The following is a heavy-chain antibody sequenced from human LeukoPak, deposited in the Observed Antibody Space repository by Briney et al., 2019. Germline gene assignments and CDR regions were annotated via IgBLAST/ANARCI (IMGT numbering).Heavy chain of an antibody. V-gene: IGHV4-38-2*01. J-gene: IGHJ4*02. CDR2: IYHSGST. CDR1: GYSISSGYY. Sequence: SETLSLTCAVSGYSISSGYYWGWIRQPPGKGLEWIGSIYHSGSTYYNPSLKSRVTISVDTSKNQFSLKLSSVTAADTAVYYCASLGYCSSSPYWGQGTLVTVSS. CDR3: ASLGYCSSSPY. D-gene: IGHD6-6*01.